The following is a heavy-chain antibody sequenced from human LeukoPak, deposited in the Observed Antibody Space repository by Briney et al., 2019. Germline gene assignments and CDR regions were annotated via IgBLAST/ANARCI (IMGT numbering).Heavy chain of an antibody. CDR2: IYTSGST. V-gene: IGHV4-4*07. Sequence: MPSETLSLTCTVSGGSISSYYWSWIRQPAGKGLEWIGRIYTSGSTNYNPSLRSRVTISVDTSKNQFSLKLSSVTAADTAVYYCARDQWGGTYIHDAFDIWGQGTMVTVSS. D-gene: IGHD1-26*01. CDR3: ARDQWGGTYIHDAFDI. J-gene: IGHJ3*02. CDR1: GGSISSYY.